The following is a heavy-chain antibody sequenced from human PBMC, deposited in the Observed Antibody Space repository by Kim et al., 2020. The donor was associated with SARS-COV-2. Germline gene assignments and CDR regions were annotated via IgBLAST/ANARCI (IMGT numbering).Heavy chain of an antibody. D-gene: IGHD1-26*01. Sequence: DSVKGRFTIARGNSKNTLYLQMNSLRAEDTAVYYCAKALRGATTYGVLGYWGQGTLVTVSS. J-gene: IGHJ4*02. V-gene: IGHV3-23*01. CDR3: AKALRGATTYGVLGY.